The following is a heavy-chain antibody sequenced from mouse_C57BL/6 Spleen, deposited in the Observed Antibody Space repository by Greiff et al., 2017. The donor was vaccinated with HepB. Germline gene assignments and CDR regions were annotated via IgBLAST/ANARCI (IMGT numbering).Heavy chain of an antibody. D-gene: IGHD2-4*01. CDR2: ISYDGSN. CDR1: GYSITSGYY. CDR3: ARGGLRRTSYAMDY. V-gene: IGHV3-6*01. J-gene: IGHJ4*01. Sequence: EVQLKESGPGLVKPSQSLSLTCSVTGYSITSGYYWNWIRQFPGNKLEWMGYISYDGSNNYNPSLKNRISITRDTSKNQFFLKLNSVTTEDTATYYCARGGLRRTSYAMDYWGQGTSVTVSS.